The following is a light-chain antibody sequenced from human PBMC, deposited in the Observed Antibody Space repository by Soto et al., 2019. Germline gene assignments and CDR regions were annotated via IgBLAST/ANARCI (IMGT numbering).Light chain of an antibody. CDR1: QSVRSN. CDR2: GAS. V-gene: IGKV3-15*01. CDR3: QQYNNWPPIT. J-gene: IGKJ5*01. Sequence: EIVLTQSPATLSLSPGERAIVSCRASQSVRSNLAWYQQKPGQAPRLLIYGASTRATGIPARFSGSGSGTEFTLTISSLQSEDFAVYYCQQYNNWPPITFGQGTRLEI.